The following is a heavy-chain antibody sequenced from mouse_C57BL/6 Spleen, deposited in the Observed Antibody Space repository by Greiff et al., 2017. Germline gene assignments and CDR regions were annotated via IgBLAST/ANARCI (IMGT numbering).Heavy chain of an antibody. CDR3: ARHYGSSYWYFDV. Sequence: QVQLQQSGAELARPGASVKLSCKASGYTFTSYGISWVKQRTGQGLVWIGEIYPRSGNTYYNEKFKGKATLTADKSSSTAYMELRSLTSEDSAVYFCARHYGSSYWYFDVWGTGTTVTVSS. J-gene: IGHJ1*03. CDR2: IYPRSGNT. V-gene: IGHV1-81*01. D-gene: IGHD1-1*01. CDR1: GYTFTSYG.